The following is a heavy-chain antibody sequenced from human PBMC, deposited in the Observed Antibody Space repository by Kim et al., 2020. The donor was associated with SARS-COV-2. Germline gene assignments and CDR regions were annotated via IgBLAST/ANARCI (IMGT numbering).Heavy chain of an antibody. CDR1: GFTFSSYG. Sequence: GGSLRLSCAASGFTFSSYGMHWVRQAPGKGLEWVAVISYDGSNKYYADSVKGRFTISRDNSKNTLHLQMNSLRAEDTAVYYCAKEGPQTIAAAGTAFDY. J-gene: IGHJ4*01. D-gene: IGHD6-13*01. CDR2: ISYDGSNK. CDR3: AKEGPQTIAAAGTAFDY. V-gene: IGHV3-30*18.